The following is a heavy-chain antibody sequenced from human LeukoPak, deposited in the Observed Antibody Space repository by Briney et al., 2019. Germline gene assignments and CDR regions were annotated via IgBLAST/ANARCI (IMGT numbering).Heavy chain of an antibody. CDR2: IYSGGST. D-gene: IGHD3-10*01. CDR1: GFTFRSYA. CDR3: ARHTYYYGSGSYYL. Sequence: GGSLRLSCAASGFTFRSYAMSWVRQAPGEGLEWVSVIYSGGSTYYPDSVKGRFTISRDNCKNTLYLQINSLRAEDRAVYYCARHTYYYGSGSYYLWGQGTLVTVSS. V-gene: IGHV3-66*04. J-gene: IGHJ4*02.